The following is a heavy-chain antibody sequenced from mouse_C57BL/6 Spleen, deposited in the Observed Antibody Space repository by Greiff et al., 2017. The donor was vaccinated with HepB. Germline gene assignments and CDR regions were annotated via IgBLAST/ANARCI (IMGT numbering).Heavy chain of an antibody. CDR2: ICSGSSTI. D-gene: IGHD1-1*01. J-gene: IGHJ1*03. Sequence: VQLKESGGGLVKPGGSLKLSCAASGFTFSDYGMHWVRQAPEKGLEWVAYICSGSSTIYYADTVKGRFTISRDNAKNTLFLQMNRLRSEDTAMYYCARQFLITTVVDWYFDVWGTGTTVTVSS. CDR3: ARQFLITTVVDWYFDV. V-gene: IGHV5-17*01. CDR1: GFTFSDYG.